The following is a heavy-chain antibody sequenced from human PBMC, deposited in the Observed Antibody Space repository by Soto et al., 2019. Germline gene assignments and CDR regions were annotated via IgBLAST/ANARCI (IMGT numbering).Heavy chain of an antibody. CDR3: ARGVTYSSGWYLSYFDY. D-gene: IGHD6-19*01. CDR2: IYYSGST. J-gene: IGHJ4*02. V-gene: IGHV4-59*08. Sequence: SETLSLTCTVSGGSISSYYWSWIRQPPGKGLEWIGYIYYSGSTNYNPSLKSRVTISVDTSKNQFSLKLSSVTAADTAVYYCARGVTYSSGWYLSYFDYWGQGTLVTVSS. CDR1: GGSISSYY.